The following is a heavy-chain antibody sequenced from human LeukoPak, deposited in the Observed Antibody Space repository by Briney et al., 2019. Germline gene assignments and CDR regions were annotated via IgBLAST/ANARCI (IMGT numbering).Heavy chain of an antibody. J-gene: IGHJ5*02. CDR1: GGSFSGYY. CDR3: ASSRPDLAYYDFWSGYYGDNWFDP. Sequence: SETLSLTCAVYGGSFSGYYWSWIRQPPGKGLEWIGEINHSGSTNYNPSLKGRVTISVDTSKNQFSLKLSSVTAADTAVYYCASSRPDLAYYDFWSGYYGDNWFDPWGQGTLVTVSS. D-gene: IGHD3-3*01. V-gene: IGHV4-34*01. CDR2: INHSGST.